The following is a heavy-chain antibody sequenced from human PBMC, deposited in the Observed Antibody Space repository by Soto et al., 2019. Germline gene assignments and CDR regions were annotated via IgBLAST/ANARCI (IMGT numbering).Heavy chain of an antibody. CDR2: INAGNGNT. CDR3: ARGHLAVVPVASWFYYMDV. D-gene: IGHD2-2*01. CDR1: GYTFTNYA. Sequence: ASVKVSCKASGYTFTNYAVHWVRQAPGQRLEWMGWINAGNGNTRFSQNLQGRVTITRDTSARTVYMELSSLRSEDTAVFYCARGHLAVVPVASWFYYMDVWGKGTTVTVSS. J-gene: IGHJ6*03. V-gene: IGHV1-3*01.